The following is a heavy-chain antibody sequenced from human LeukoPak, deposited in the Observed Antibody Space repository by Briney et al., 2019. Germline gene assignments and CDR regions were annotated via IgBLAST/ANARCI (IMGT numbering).Heavy chain of an antibody. J-gene: IGHJ4*02. CDR3: ARDYSGSLDY. Sequence: GGSLRLSCAASGFMFTTYWMAWVRQAPGKGPEWVANIKQDGIVKNYVDSVKGRLTISRDNAKNSLYLQMNSLRVDDTAVYYCARDYSGSLDYWGQGTLVTVSS. CDR2: IKQDGIVK. CDR1: GFMFTTYW. D-gene: IGHD4-23*01. V-gene: IGHV3-7*05.